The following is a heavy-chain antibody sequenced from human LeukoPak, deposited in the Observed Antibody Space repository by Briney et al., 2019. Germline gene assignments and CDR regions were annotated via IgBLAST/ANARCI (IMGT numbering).Heavy chain of an antibody. CDR2: ISDSGGST. Sequence: GGSLRLSCAASGITFSSYAMSWVRQAAGKGLEWVSAISDSGGSTYYADSVKGRFTISRDNSRNTLYLQMNSLRAEDTAVYYCAKELKVAGVTKGFDYWGQGTLVTVSS. CDR3: AKELKVAGVTKGFDY. D-gene: IGHD1-26*01. V-gene: IGHV3-23*01. CDR1: GITFSSYA. J-gene: IGHJ4*02.